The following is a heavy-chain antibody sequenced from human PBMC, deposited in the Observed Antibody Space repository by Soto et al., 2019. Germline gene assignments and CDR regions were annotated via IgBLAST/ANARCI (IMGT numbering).Heavy chain of an antibody. D-gene: IGHD7-27*01. CDR1: GFTFSSYG. Sequence: QVQLVESGGGVVQPGRSLRLSCAASGFTFSSYGMHWVRQAPGKGLEWVAVISYDGSNKYYADSVKGRFTISRDNSKNTLYLQMNSLRAEDTAVYYCAKDVLKLGIPSIHYYYYGMDVWGQGTTVTVSS. J-gene: IGHJ6*02. CDR2: ISYDGSNK. CDR3: AKDVLKLGIPSIHYYYYGMDV. V-gene: IGHV3-30*18.